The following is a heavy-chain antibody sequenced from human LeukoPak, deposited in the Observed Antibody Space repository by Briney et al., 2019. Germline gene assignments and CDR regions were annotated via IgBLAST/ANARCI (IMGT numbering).Heavy chain of an antibody. Sequence: SETLSLTCTVSGGSISSSSYYWGWIRQPPGKGLEWIGSIYYSGSTYYNPSLKSRVTISVDTSKNQFSLKLSSVTAADTAVYYCASRRDGYNRMSDYWGQGTLVTVSS. CDR3: ASRRDGYNRMSDY. D-gene: IGHD5-12*01. CDR2: IYYSGST. V-gene: IGHV4-39*01. J-gene: IGHJ4*02. CDR1: GGSISSSSYY.